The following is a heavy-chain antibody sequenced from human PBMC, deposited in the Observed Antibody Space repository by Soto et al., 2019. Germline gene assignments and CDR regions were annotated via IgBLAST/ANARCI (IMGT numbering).Heavy chain of an antibody. CDR3: ARDGASGITIFGVVIMMGFFDY. V-gene: IGHV1-3*01. CDR2: INAGNGNT. D-gene: IGHD3-3*01. Sequence: KRLEWMGWINAGNGNTKYSQKFQGRVTITRDTSASTAYMELSSLRSEDTAVYYCARDGASGITIFGVVIMMGFFDYWGQGTLVTVSS. J-gene: IGHJ4*02.